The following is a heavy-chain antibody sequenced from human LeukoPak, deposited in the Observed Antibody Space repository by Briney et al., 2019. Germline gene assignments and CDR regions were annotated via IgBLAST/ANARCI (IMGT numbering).Heavy chain of an antibody. Sequence: GGSLRLSCVASGFTFSSSWMSWVRRAPGKGLEWVANIKQDGTEEYYVDSVRGRFSISKDNAKNSLYLQMNSLRAGDTAVYYCARDPCHGALDYWGQGALVTVSP. CDR1: GFTFSSSW. CDR2: IKQDGTEE. CDR3: ARDPCHGALDY. J-gene: IGHJ4*02. D-gene: IGHD2-2*01. V-gene: IGHV3-7*03.